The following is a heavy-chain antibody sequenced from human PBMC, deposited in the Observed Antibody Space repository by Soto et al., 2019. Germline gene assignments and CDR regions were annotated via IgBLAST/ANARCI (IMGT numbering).Heavy chain of an antibody. D-gene: IGHD3-9*01. V-gene: IGHV1-8*01. CDR1: GYTFTSYD. J-gene: IGHJ6*03. CDR2: MNPNSGNT. Sequence: GASVKVSCKASGYTFTSYDINWVRQDNGQGLEWMGWMNPNSGNTGYAQKFQGRVTMTRNTSISTAYMELSSLRSEDTAVYYCARVEGRYFDWLLSDPYYYYYMDVWGKGTTVTVSS. CDR3: ARVEGRYFDWLLSDPYYYYYMDV.